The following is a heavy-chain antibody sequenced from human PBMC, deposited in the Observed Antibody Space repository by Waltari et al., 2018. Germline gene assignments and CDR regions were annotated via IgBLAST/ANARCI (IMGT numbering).Heavy chain of an antibody. Sequence: EVQLVESGGGLVQPGGSLRLSCAASGFTFSSYWMSWVRQAPGKGLEWVANIKQDGSEKYYVDSVKGRFTISRDNAKNSLYLQMNSLRAEDTAVYYCARVCGGLRVGAFDIWGQGTMVTVSS. CDR1: GFTFSSYW. CDR2: IKQDGSEK. CDR3: ARVCGGLRVGAFDI. V-gene: IGHV3-7*01. D-gene: IGHD5-12*01. J-gene: IGHJ3*02.